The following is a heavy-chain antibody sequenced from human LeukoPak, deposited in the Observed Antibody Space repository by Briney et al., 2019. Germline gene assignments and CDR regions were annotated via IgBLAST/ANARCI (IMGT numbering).Heavy chain of an antibody. D-gene: IGHD4/OR15-4a*01. Sequence: SETLSLTCAVYGGSFSGYYWSWIRQPPGKGLEWIGEVNHSGSTNYNPSLKSRVTISVDTSKNQFSLKLSSVTAADTAVYYCARPGGPNNWYFDLWGRGTLVTVSS. J-gene: IGHJ2*01. CDR1: GGSFSGYY. V-gene: IGHV4-34*01. CDR3: ARPGGPNNWYFDL. CDR2: VNHSGST.